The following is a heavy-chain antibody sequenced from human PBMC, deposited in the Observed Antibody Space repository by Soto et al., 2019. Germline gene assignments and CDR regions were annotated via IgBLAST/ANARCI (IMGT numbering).Heavy chain of an antibody. V-gene: IGHV2-26*01. J-gene: IGHJ2*01. CDR3: ARGPPPPPRPKPHWFFDL. CDR2: IFSNDAK. CDR1: GSSLSNARMG. Sequence: QVTLKESGPVLVKPTETLTLTCTVSGSSLSNARMGVSWIRQPPGKALEWLAHIFSNDAKSYRTSLKSRLTISKDNSKSQVVLTMTTMDPVDPGTYYCARGPPPPPRPKPHWFFDLWGRGTLVTVSS. D-gene: IGHD1-1*01.